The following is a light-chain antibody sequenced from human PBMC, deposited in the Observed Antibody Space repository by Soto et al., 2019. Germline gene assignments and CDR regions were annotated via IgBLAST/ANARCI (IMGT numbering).Light chain of an antibody. CDR2: WAS. J-gene: IGKJ4*01. V-gene: IGKV4-1*01. CDR3: QQYYTTPLT. Sequence: DIVMTQSPEYLAVSLGERATINCKSSQSVFYRSYNKNYLAWYQKKPGQPPKVLIYWASTRESGVPDRFSGSGSETDFTLTISSLQAEDVAVYYCQQYYTTPLTFGGGTKVEI. CDR1: QSVFYRSYNKNY.